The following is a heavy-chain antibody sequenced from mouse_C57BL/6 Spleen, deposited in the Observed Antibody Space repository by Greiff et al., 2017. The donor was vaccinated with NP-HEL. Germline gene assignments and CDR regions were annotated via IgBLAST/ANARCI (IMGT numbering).Heavy chain of an antibody. D-gene: IGHD1-1*01. CDR3: TTSLVEGYFDV. CDR2: IDPENGDT. V-gene: IGHV14-4*01. Sequence: EVKLVESGAELVRPGASVKLSCTASGFNIKDDYMHWVKQRPEQGLEWIGWIDPENGDTEYASKFQGKATITADTSSNTAYLQLSSLTSEDTAVYYCTTSLVEGYFDVWGTGTTVTVSS. J-gene: IGHJ1*03. CDR1: GFNIKDDY.